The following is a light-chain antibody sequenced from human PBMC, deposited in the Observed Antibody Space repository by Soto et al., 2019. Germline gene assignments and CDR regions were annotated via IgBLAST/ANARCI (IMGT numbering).Light chain of an antibody. CDR2: DAS. V-gene: IGKV3-11*01. J-gene: IGKJ2*01. CDR3: QQRSNWPPYT. CDR1: QSVSSY. Sequence: EIVLTQSPATLSLSPGERATLSCWASQSVSSYLAWYQQKPGQGPRLLIYDASNRATGIPARFSGSGSGTDFTLTISSLEPEDFAVYYCQQRSNWPPYTFGQGTKLEIK.